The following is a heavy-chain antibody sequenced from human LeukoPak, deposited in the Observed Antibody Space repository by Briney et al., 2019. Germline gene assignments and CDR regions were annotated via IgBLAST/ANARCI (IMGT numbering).Heavy chain of an antibody. CDR3: ARSLNDAFDI. CDR2: IFPGDSET. CDR1: GFSFTSYW. Sequence: GESLKISCKGSGFSFTSYWIGWVRQMPGKGLDWMGIIFPGDSETIYSPSFQGQVTFSADKSINTAYLQWNSLKASDTAIYYCARSLNDAFDIWGQGTMVTVSS. V-gene: IGHV5-51*01. J-gene: IGHJ3*02.